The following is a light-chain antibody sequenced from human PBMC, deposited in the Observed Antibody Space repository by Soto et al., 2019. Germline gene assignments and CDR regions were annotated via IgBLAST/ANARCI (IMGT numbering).Light chain of an antibody. CDR3: SSYTSSSLYV. V-gene: IGLV2-14*01. Sequence: QSALTQPASVSGSPGQSITISCTGTSSDVGGYNYFSWYQQHPGKAPKLMIYDVSNRPSGVSNRFSGSKSGNTASRTISGIQAEDEADYYCSSYTSSSLYVFGTGTKLTVL. J-gene: IGLJ1*01. CDR1: SSDVGGYNY. CDR2: DVS.